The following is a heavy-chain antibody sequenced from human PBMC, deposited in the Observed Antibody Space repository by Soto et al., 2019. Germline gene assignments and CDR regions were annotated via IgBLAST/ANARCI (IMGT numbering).Heavy chain of an antibody. CDR1: GGTFSSYA. CDR3: ARDGGLRGSSTSPPRGLDV. Sequence: QVQLVQSGAEVKKPGSSVKVSCKASGGTFSSYALSWVRQAPGQGLEWMGGIIPIFATTKYAQKFQGRVTITADKSTSTAYMELSSLRYEDTAVYYCARDGGLRGSSTSPPRGLDVWGQGTTVTVSS. V-gene: IGHV1-69*06. J-gene: IGHJ6*02. CDR2: IIPIFATT. D-gene: IGHD2-2*01.